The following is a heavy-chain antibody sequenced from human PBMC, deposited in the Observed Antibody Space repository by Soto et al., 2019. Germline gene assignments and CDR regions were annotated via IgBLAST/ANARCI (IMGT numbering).Heavy chain of an antibody. J-gene: IGHJ4*02. CDR1: GASTNAYY. CDR3: ASSAWYTGYFDY. V-gene: IGHV4-59*08. D-gene: IGHD6-19*01. CDR2: ISYSGST. Sequence: QVQLQASGPGLVKPSETLSLTCTVSGASTNAYYWNWIRQPPGKGLECIGYISYSGSTVYNPSLKSRXAISVDPSKNQISLKLSSVTAADTAVYYCASSAWYTGYFDYWDQGTLVTVSS.